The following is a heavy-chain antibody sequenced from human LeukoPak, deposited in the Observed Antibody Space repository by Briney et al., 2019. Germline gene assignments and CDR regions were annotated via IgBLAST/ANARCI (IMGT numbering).Heavy chain of an antibody. CDR3: ARGIGSTTVTTLEYYFDY. CDR1: GYTLTSYD. D-gene: IGHD4-17*01. V-gene: IGHV1-8*01. Sequence: ASVKVSCKASGYTLTSYDINWVRQATGQGLEWMGWMNPNSGNTGYAQKFQGRVTMTRNTSISTAYMELSSLRSADTAVYYCARGIGSTTVTTLEYYFDYWGQGTLVTVSS. CDR2: MNPNSGNT. J-gene: IGHJ4*02.